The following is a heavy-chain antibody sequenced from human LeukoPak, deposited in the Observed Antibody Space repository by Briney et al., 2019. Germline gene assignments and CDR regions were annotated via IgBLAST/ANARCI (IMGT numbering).Heavy chain of an antibody. V-gene: IGHV4-59*01. Sequence: SETLSLTCTVSRGSISSYYWSWIRQPPGKGLEWIGYIYYSGNSNYNPSLKSRVTISADTSKNEFSLKLSSVAAADTAIYYCATRSTGVAATFDSWGQGALVTVSS. J-gene: IGHJ4*02. D-gene: IGHD2-15*01. CDR3: ATRSTGVAATFDS. CDR2: IYYSGNS. CDR1: RGSISSYY.